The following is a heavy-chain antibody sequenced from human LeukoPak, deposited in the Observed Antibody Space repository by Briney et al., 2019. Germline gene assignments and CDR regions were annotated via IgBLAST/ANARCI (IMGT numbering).Heavy chain of an antibody. V-gene: IGHV4-31*03. CDR2: LYYSGST. J-gene: IGHJ3*02. CDR3: ARLYTSFRAFDI. Sequence: PSQPLSLPCSVSVGSISSGDYYWSWIRQHPGKGLEWIWYLYYSGSTYYNPSLKSRVTISVDTSKNQFSLKLSSVTAADTAVYYCARLYTSFRAFDIWGQGTMVTVSS. CDR1: VGSISSGDYY. D-gene: IGHD6-6*01.